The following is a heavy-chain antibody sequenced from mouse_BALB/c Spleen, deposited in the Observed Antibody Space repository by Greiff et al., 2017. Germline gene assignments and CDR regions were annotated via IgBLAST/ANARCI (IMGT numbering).Heavy chain of an antibody. CDR3: ASGYRYEYYAMDY. CDR1: GYTFTNHH. CDR2: INPYNDYT. V-gene: IGHV1S45*01. Sequence: VQLQQPGAELVRHGASVKISCKAFGYTFTNHHINWVKQRPGQGLDWIGYINPYNDYTSYNQKFKGKATLTVDKSSSTAYMELSILTSEDSSVYYCASGYRYEYYAMDYWGQGTSVTVSS. D-gene: IGHD2-14*01. J-gene: IGHJ4*01.